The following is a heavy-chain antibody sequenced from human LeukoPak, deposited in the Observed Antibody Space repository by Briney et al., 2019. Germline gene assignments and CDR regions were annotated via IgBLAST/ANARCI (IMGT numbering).Heavy chain of an antibody. J-gene: IGHJ4*02. CDR3: ARTYYDSSGYETLFDY. CDR2: IKQDGSEK. D-gene: IGHD3-22*01. Sequence: GXXLRLSCAASGFTFSSYWMSWVRQAPGKGLERVANIKQDGSEKYYVDSVKGRFTISRDNAKNSLYLQMNSLRAEDTAVYYCARTYYDSSGYETLFDYWGQGTLVTVSS. CDR1: GFTFSSYW. V-gene: IGHV3-7*01.